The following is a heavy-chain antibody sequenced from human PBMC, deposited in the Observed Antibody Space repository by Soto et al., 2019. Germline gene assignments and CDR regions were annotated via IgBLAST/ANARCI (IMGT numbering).Heavy chain of an antibody. CDR3: ARTSAGGKYYYGMDV. CDR2: IYPGDSDT. D-gene: IGHD6-13*01. Sequence: PGGALKRSCKGSGDNVTSYWIGWVRQMPGKGLEWMGIIYPGDSDTRYSPSFQGQVTISADKSISTAYLQWSSLKASDTAMYYCARTSAGGKYYYGMDVWGQGTTVTVSS. CDR1: GDNVTSYW. J-gene: IGHJ6*02. V-gene: IGHV5-51*01.